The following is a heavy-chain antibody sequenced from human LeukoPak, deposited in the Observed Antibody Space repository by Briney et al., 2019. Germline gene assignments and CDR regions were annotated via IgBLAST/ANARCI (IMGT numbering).Heavy chain of an antibody. V-gene: IGHV1-2*02. Sequence: ASVKVSCKASGYTFTGYYMHWVRQAPGQGPEWMGWINPNSGGTNYAQKFQGRVTMTRDTSISTAYMELSRLRSDGTAVYYCARASGYSYGHFDYWGQGTLVTVSS. J-gene: IGHJ4*02. CDR3: ARASGYSYGHFDY. CDR1: GYTFTGYY. CDR2: INPNSGGT. D-gene: IGHD5-18*01.